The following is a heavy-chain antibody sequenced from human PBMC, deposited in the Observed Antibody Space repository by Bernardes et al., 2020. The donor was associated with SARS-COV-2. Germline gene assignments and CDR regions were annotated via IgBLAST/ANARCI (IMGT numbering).Heavy chain of an antibody. CDR2: ISTYNGDT. CDR1: GYTFNRYG. J-gene: IGHJ4*02. Sequence: ASVKVSRKASGYTFNRYGISWVRQAPGQGLEWMGWISTYNGDTNYAQNFQGRVTMTTDTSTSTAYMEMRNLRSDDTAVYYCARSPGQWLAAHLDSWGPGTLVSVSS. CDR3: ARSPGQWLAAHLDS. D-gene: IGHD6-19*01. V-gene: IGHV1-18*01.